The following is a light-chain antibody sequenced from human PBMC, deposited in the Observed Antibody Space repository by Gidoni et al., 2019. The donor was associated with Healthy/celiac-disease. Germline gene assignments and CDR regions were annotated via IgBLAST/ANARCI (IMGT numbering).Light chain of an antibody. V-gene: IGKV1-39*01. CDR2: AAS. CDR1: QSLSSY. CDR3: QQSYSTPQT. J-gene: IGKJ1*01. Sequence: DIQMTKSPSSLSASVGDRVTITCRASQSLSSYLNWYQQKPGKAPKLLIYAASSLQSGVPSRFSGSGSGTDFTLTISILQPEDFATYYCQQSYSTPQTFGQGTKVEIK.